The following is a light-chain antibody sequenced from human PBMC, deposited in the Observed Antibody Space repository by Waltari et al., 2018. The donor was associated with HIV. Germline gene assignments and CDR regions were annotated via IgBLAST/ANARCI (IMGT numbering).Light chain of an antibody. CDR3: QQANGFPHT. CDR1: KYISRF. CDR2: DAS. Sequence: DIQVTQFPSSLPASVGDTVTITCRASKYISRFLAWYQQKPGQAPRLLIYDASRLDGGAPSRFRGFGSGTDFTLVISNLQIEDFATYICQQANGFPHTFGQGTKVE. V-gene: IGKV1-12*01. J-gene: IGKJ2*01.